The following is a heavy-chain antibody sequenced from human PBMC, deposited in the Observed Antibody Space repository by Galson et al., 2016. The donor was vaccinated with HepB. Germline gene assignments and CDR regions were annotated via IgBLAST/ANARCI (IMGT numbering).Heavy chain of an antibody. J-gene: IGHJ4*02. CDR2: GYYSGST. D-gene: IGHD1-14*01. CDR3: ARDYPERDVCYYFDY. V-gene: IGHV4-59*01. CDR1: GGSISSYY. Sequence: ETLSLTCSVSGGSISSYYWSWIRQPPGKGLEWIGYGYYSGSTNSNPSLKSRVTIAVDMSKNQFSLKLSSVTAADTAVYYCARDYPERDVCYYFDYWGQGILVTVSS.